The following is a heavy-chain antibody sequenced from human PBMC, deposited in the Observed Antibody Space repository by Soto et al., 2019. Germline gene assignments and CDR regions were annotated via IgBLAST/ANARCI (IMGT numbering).Heavy chain of an antibody. D-gene: IGHD1-1*01. CDR3: ARTAGLRRIGTTRGPKAVNFDY. Sequence: PSETLSLTCAVYGGSFSGYYWSWIRQPPGKGLEWIGEINHSGSTNYNPSLKSRVTISVDTSKNQFSLKLSSVTAADTAVYYCARTAGLRRIGTTRGPKAVNFDYWGQGTLVTVSS. CDR2: INHSGST. V-gene: IGHV4-34*01. J-gene: IGHJ4*02. CDR1: GGSFSGYY.